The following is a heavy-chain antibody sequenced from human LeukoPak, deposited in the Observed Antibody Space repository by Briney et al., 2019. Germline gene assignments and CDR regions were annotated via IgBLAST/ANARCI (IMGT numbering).Heavy chain of an antibody. CDR1: ADSISNFW. CDR3: ARFPSFYDLSGAANAFDI. CDR2: IHTSGGN. D-gene: IGHD2-15*01. Sequence: SETLSLTCTVSADSISNFWWNWIRLPAGKGLEWIGRIHTSGGNNYNPSLRRRVTMSLDTSKNQFSLQLTSVTTADTAVYYCARFPSFYDLSGAANAFDIWGQGTMVIVSS. J-gene: IGHJ3*02. V-gene: IGHV4-4*07.